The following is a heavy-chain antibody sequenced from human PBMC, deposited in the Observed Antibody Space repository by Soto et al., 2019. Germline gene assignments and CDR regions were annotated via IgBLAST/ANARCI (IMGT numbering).Heavy chain of an antibody. V-gene: IGHV3-33*01. CDR1: GFTFSSYG. J-gene: IGHJ4*02. Sequence: GGSLRLSCAASGFTFSSYGMHWVRQAPGKGLEWVAVIWYDGSNKYYADSVKGRFTISRDNSKNTLYLQMNSLRAEDTAVYYCAREYFDWLSTNYFDYWGQGTLVTVSS. CDR2: IWYDGSNK. D-gene: IGHD3-9*01. CDR3: AREYFDWLSTNYFDY.